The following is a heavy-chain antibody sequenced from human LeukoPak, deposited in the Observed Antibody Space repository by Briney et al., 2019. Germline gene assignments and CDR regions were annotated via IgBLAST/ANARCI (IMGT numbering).Heavy chain of an antibody. CDR3: AKQSSSGFTDY. J-gene: IGHJ4*02. D-gene: IGHD3-22*01. Sequence: GGSLRLSCAASGFTFSSYGMHWVRQAPGKGLEWVAVISYDGSNKYYADSVKGRFTISRDNSKNTLYLQMNSLRAEDTAVYYCAKQSSSGFTDYWGQGTLVTVSS. CDR2: ISYDGSNK. V-gene: IGHV3-30*18. CDR1: GFTFSSYG.